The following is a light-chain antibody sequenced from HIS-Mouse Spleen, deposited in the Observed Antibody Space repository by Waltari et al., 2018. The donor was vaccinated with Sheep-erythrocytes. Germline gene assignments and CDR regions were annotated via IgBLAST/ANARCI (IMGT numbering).Light chain of an antibody. CDR3: CSYAGSSTVVV. CDR1: SSDVGSYNL. J-gene: IGLJ2*01. Sequence: QSALTQPASVSGSPGQSITISCTGTSSDVGSYNLVSWYQQHPGKAPQLMIYECSKPASVLSNRCSGSKSGNTASLTISGLQAEDEADYYCCSYAGSSTVVVFGGGTKLTVL. V-gene: IGLV2-23*03. CDR2: ECS.